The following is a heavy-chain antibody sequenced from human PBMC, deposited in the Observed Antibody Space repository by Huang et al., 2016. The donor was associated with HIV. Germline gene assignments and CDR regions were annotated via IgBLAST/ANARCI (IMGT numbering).Heavy chain of an antibody. CDR1: GYTLLELS. CDR3: AAGYDTYYDI. J-gene: IGHJ3*02. D-gene: IGHD2-21*01. V-gene: IGHV1-24*01. Sequence: QVQLVQSGAEVKKPGASVKVSCKVSGYTLLELSIHWVRQAPGKGLDWMGGFAPEHGETIYAQNFQCRVTMTEDTSTDTADMELHSLRPEDTAVYYCAAGYDTYYDIWGQGTMVIASS. CDR2: FAPEHGET.